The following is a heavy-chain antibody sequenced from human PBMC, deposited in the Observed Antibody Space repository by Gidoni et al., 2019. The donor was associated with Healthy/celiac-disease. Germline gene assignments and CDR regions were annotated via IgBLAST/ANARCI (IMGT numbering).Heavy chain of an antibody. CDR3: ARDRLDIVATIIEYFDL. CDR1: GFPFSRSS. CDR2: ISSSSSYI. V-gene: IGHV3-21*01. D-gene: IGHD5-12*01. Sequence: EVQLVESGGGLVKPGGSLRLSCAASGFPFSRSSMNWVRQAPGKGLEGVSSISSSSSYIYYADSVKGRFTISRDNAKNSLYLQMNSLRAEDTAVYYCARDRLDIVATIIEYFDLWGRGTLVTVSS. J-gene: IGHJ2*01.